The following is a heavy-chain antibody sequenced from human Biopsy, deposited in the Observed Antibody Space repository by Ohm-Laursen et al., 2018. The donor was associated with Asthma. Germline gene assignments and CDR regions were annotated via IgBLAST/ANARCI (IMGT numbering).Heavy chain of an antibody. V-gene: IGHV1-69*13. Sequence: ASVRVSCKAPGGTFSNFAISRVRQAPGQGLEWLGGIMTVFGTTNYAQKFQGRVTITADESTSTAYMEVTSLRSEDTAIYYCARCQVGYSSGWSLLLKKIYYSGMDVWGQGTAVTVSS. CDR1: GGTFSNFA. CDR2: IMTVFGTT. J-gene: IGHJ6*02. CDR3: ARCQVGYSSGWSLLLKKIYYSGMDV. D-gene: IGHD6-19*01.